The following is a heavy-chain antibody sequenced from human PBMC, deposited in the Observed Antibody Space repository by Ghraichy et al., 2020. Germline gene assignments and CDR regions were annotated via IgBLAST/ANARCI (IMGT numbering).Heavy chain of an antibody. V-gene: IGHV4-61*01. CDR1: GGSVSSDTYN. Sequence: ESLNISCSVSGGSVSSDTYNWTWIRQPPGKGLEWIGFIDNTGSTKYNPSLKSRVTISVDTSKNLFSLKLTSVTAADSAVYYCARESLYYGSGSYYSPSRSSGMDVWGQGTTVTVSS. J-gene: IGHJ6*02. D-gene: IGHD3-10*01. CDR3: ARESLYYGSGSYYSPSRSSGMDV. CDR2: IDNTGST.